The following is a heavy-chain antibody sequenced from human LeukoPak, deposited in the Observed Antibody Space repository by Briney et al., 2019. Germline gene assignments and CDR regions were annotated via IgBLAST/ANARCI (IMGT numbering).Heavy chain of an antibody. D-gene: IGHD3-10*01. J-gene: IGHJ4*02. V-gene: IGHV4-34*01. CDR1: GGSFSGYY. Sequence: PSETLSLTCAVYGGSFSGYYWSWIRQPPGKGLEWIGEINHSGSTNYNPSLKSRVTISVDTSKNQFSLKLSSVTAADTAVYYCARQSGDAVGSYYLLDYWGQGTLVTVSS. CDR3: ARQSGDAVGSYYLLDY. CDR2: INHSGST.